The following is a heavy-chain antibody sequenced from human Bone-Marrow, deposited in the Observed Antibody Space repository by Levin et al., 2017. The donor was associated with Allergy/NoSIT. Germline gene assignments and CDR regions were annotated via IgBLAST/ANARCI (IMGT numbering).Heavy chain of an antibody. CDR2: LYWDDAE. CDR1: GFSLSRSGVG. D-gene: IGHD3-22*01. CDR3: ARRIWTYYGRSGYPLFDP. V-gene: IGHV2-5*02. J-gene: IGHJ5*02. Sequence: SGPTLVKSTQTLTLTCTFSGFSLSRSGVGVGWFRQPPGKALEWLALLYWDDAERYSPSLESRLSITKDTSRNQVVLTMTNMDPADTATYYCARRIWTYYGRSGYPLFDPWGQGALVTVSS.